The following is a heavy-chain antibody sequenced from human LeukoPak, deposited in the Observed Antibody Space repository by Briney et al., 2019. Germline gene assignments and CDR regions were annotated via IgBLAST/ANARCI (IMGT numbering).Heavy chain of an antibody. CDR3: ARSWFGELLHNWFDP. CDR2: ISSSSSTI. V-gene: IGHV3-48*01. D-gene: IGHD3-10*01. J-gene: IGHJ5*02. CDR1: GFTFSSYA. Sequence: GGSLRLSCAASGFTFSSYAMHWVRQAPGKGLEWVSYISSSSSTIYYADSVKGRFTISRDNAKNSLYLQMNSLRAEDTAVYYCARSWFGELLHNWFDPWGQGTLVTVSS.